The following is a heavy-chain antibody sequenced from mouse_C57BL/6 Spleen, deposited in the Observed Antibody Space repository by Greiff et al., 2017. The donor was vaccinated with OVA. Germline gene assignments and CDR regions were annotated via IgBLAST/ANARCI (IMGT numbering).Heavy chain of an antibody. Sequence: EVKLLESGPELVKPGASVKIPCKASGYTFTDYNMDWVKQSHGKSLEWIGDINPNNGGTIYNQKFKGKATLTVDKSSSTAYMELRSLTSEDTAVYYCAREGGSSYEYFDVWGTGTTVTVSS. CDR2: INPNNGGT. CDR1: GYTFTDYN. D-gene: IGHD1-1*01. V-gene: IGHV1-18*01. J-gene: IGHJ1*03. CDR3: AREGGSSYEYFDV.